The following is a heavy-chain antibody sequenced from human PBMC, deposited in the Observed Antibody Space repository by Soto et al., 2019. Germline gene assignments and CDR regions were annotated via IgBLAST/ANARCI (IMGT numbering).Heavy chain of an antibody. Sequence: PGGSLRLSCAASGFTFSSYGMHWVRQAPGKGLEWVAVIWYDGSNKYYADSVKGRFTISRDNSKNTLYLQMNSLRAEDTAVYYCARDSAYGGNSPRYYYYYGMDVWGQGTTVTV. CDR2: IWYDGSNK. D-gene: IGHD4-17*01. J-gene: IGHJ6*02. CDR3: ARDSAYGGNSPRYYYYYGMDV. CDR1: GFTFSSYG. V-gene: IGHV3-33*01.